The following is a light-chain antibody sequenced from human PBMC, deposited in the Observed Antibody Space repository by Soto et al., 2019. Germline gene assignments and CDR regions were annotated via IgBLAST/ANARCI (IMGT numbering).Light chain of an antibody. J-gene: IGLJ3*02. Sequence: QSALTQPASVSGSPGQSITISCTGTSSDIGTYNYVSWYQQHPGKVPKLMIYEVRNRPSGVSNRFSGSKSGNTASLAISGLQAEDEADYYCSSYTTSSTQVFGGGTKLTVL. CDR2: EVR. CDR3: SSYTTSSTQV. V-gene: IGLV2-14*01. CDR1: SSDIGTYNY.